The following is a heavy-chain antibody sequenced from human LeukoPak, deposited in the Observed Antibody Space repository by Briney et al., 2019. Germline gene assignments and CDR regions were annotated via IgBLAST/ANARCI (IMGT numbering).Heavy chain of an antibody. V-gene: IGHV3-23*01. Sequence: GGSLRLSCAASGFTFSSYGMSWVRQAPGKGLEWVSAISGSGGSTYYADSVKGRFTISRDNSKNTLYLQMNSLRAEDTAVYYCAKDGISSWSPYYFDYWGQGTLVTVSS. CDR2: ISGSGGST. CDR1: GFTFSSYG. CDR3: AKDGISSWSPYYFDY. D-gene: IGHD6-13*01. J-gene: IGHJ4*02.